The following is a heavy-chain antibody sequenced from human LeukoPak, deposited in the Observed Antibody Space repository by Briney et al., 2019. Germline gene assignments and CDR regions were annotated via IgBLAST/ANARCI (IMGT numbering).Heavy chain of an antibody. Sequence: PSETLSLTCTVSGGSISTNNYYWGWIRQPPGKGLEWIGSIFYRGNTYYNPSLKSRVTISIDTSKDQSSLKLTSVTAADTAIFYCARHGYDVLGGLFDYWGQGSLVTVSS. CDR2: IFYRGNT. CDR3: ARHGYDVLGGLFDY. D-gene: IGHD3/OR15-3a*01. V-gene: IGHV4-39*01. CDR1: GGSISTNNYY. J-gene: IGHJ4*02.